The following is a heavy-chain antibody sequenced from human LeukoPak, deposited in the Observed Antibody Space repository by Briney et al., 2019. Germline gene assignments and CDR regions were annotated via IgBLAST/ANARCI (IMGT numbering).Heavy chain of an antibody. D-gene: IGHD4-17*01. CDR3: ARDLGDYGSYFDY. Sequence: GGSLRLSCAASGFTFSNYRMNWVRQAPGKGLEWVSSITSSSYIYYADSVKGRFTISRDNAKNSLYLQMNSLRAEDTAVYYCARDLGDYGSYFDYWGQGTLVTVSS. J-gene: IGHJ4*02. CDR1: GFTFSNYR. CDR2: ITSSSYI. V-gene: IGHV3-21*01.